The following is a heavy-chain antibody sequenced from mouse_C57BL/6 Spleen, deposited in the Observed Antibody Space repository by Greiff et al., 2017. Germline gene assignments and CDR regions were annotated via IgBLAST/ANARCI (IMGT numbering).Heavy chain of an antibody. D-gene: IGHD1-1*01. CDR2: IRNKANGYTT. Sequence: EVKLVESGGGLVQPGGSLSLSCAASGFTFTDYYMSWVRQPPGKALEWLGFIRNKANGYTTEYSASVKGRFTISRDNSQSILYLQMNALRAEDSATYYCARYGGGSSYSWYFDVWGTGTTVTVSS. CDR1: GFTFTDYY. J-gene: IGHJ1*03. CDR3: ARYGGGSSYSWYFDV. V-gene: IGHV7-3*01.